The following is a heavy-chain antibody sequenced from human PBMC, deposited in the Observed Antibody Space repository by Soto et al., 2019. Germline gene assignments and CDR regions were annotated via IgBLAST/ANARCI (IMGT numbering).Heavy chain of an antibody. CDR1: GFSLSTYDIG. V-gene: IGHV2-5*02. CDR2: IYWDDDK. CDR3: AHAGDYDLLTFDH. D-gene: IGHD4-17*01. Sequence: QITLKESGPTLVRPAQTLTLTCDFSGFSLSTYDIGVAWIRQPPGKALEWLALIYWDDDKRYSPSLKDRLAISKDTSSNQVVLTSTNMDPGDTATYFCAHAGDYDLLTFDHWGPGTLVTVSS. J-gene: IGHJ4*02.